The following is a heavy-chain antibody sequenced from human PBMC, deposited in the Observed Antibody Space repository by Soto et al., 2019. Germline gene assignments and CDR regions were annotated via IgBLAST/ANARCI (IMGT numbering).Heavy chain of an antibody. J-gene: IGHJ6*03. D-gene: IGHD2-21*01. Sequence: SETLSLTCVVSGGSLSDYFWSWIRQPPGMALEWIGEINHLGSINYNPSLKSRVTMSVDTSKNQFSLTLNSVTSADTATYYCARGGISHWAYFYYMDVWDRGTTVTVSS. CDR3: ARGGISHWAYFYYMDV. V-gene: IGHV4-34*01. CDR2: INHLGSI. CDR1: GGSLSDYF.